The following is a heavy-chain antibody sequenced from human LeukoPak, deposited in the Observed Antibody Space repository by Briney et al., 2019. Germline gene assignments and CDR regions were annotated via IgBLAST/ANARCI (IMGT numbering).Heavy chain of an antibody. CDR3: ATHYSLRGSSWFDP. D-gene: IGHD4-11*01. Sequence: GASVKVSCKASGYTFTGYYMHWVRQAPGQGLEWMGWINPNSGGTNYAQKFQGRVTMTRDTSISTANMELSRLRSDDTAVYYCATHYSLRGSSWFDPWGQGTLVTVSS. CDR2: INPNSGGT. J-gene: IGHJ5*02. CDR1: GYTFTGYY. V-gene: IGHV1-2*02.